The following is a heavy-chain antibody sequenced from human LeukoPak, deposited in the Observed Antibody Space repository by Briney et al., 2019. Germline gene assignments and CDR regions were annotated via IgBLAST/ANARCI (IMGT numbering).Heavy chain of an antibody. CDR2: ISSSSSYI. CDR3: ARRFPIAAAPNWFDP. CDR1: GFTFSSYS. D-gene: IGHD6-13*01. Sequence: GGSLRLSCAASGFTFSSYSMNWVRQAPGKGLEWVSSISSSSSYIYYADSVKGRFTISRDNAKNSLYLQMNSLRAEDTAVYYCARRFPIAAAPNWFDPWGQGTLVTVSS. J-gene: IGHJ5*02. V-gene: IGHV3-21*01.